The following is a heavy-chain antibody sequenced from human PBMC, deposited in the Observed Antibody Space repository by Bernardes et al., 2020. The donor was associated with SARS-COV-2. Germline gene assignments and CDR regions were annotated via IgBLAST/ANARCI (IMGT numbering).Heavy chain of an antibody. Sequence: GSLRLSCAASGFTFISYGMHWVRQAPGKGLEWVAVIWYDGSNKYYADSVKGRFTISRDNSKNTLYLQMNSLKIEDTAVYYCARDQWRPDYYYGLDVWGQGTKVTVS. J-gene: IGHJ6*02. V-gene: IGHV3-33*01. CDR1: GFTFISYG. CDR3: ARDQWRPDYYYGLDV. D-gene: IGHD6-19*01. CDR2: IWYDGSNK.